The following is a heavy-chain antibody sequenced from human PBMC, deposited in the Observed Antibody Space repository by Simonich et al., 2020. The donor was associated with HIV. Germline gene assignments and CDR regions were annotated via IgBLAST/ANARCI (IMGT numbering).Heavy chain of an antibody. CDR3: ARGWDGSSSSLDDY. V-gene: IGHV3-9*01. J-gene: IGHJ4*02. D-gene: IGHD6-6*01. Sequence: EVQLVESGGGLVQPGRSLRLSCAASGFTFDDYAMHWVRQAPGKGLEWVSVISWNSGSIGYADSVKGRFTISRDNAKNLLYLQMDSLRVEDTAVYYCARGWDGSSSSLDDYWGQGTLVTVSS. CDR1: GFTFDDYA. CDR2: ISWNSGSI.